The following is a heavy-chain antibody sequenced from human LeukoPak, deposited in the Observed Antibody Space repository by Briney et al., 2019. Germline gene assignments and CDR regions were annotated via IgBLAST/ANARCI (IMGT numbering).Heavy chain of an antibody. CDR3: ARVKYYDILTGPPDY. D-gene: IGHD3-9*01. CDR2: ISSSSSYI. V-gene: IGHV3-21*01. CDR1: GFTFSSYT. J-gene: IGHJ4*02. Sequence: PGGSLRLSCAASGFTFSSYTMNWVRQAPGKGLEWVSSISSSSSYIYYADSVKGRFTISRDNAKNSLYLQMNSLRAEDTAVYHCARVKYYDILTGPPDYWGQGTLVTVSS.